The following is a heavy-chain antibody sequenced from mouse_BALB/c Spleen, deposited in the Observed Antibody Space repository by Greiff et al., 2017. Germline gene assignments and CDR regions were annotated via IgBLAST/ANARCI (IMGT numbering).Heavy chain of an antibody. J-gene: IGHJ2*01. CDR2: IYPGSGST. V-gene: IGHV1-55*01. CDR3: ARFSTTVVDY. Sequence: QVQLQQPGAELVKPGTSVKLSCKASGYNFTSYWINWVKLRPGQGLEWIGDIYPGSGSTNYNEKFKSKATLTVDTSSSTAYMQLSSLASEDSALYYCARFSTTVVDYWGQGTTLTVSA. CDR1: GYNFTSYW. D-gene: IGHD1-1*01.